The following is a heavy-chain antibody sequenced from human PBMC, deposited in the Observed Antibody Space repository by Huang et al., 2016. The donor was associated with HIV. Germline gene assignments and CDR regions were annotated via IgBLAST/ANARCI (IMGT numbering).Heavy chain of an antibody. CDR1: GYDFGSYG. J-gene: IGHJ3*01. CDR2: IGSDSRDT. V-gene: IGHV1-18*01. CDR3: ARDTYYTDIWKRNDASFL. D-gene: IGHD3-22*01. Sequence: QVQLVQSGGEVKQPGASVRVSCKASGYDFGSYGMSWVKQAPGQGREWLGWIGSDSRDTRTAQKFQGRVTMTTDRSATTTYMELRSLRYDDTAVYYCARDTYYTDIWKRNDASFLWGQGTMITV.